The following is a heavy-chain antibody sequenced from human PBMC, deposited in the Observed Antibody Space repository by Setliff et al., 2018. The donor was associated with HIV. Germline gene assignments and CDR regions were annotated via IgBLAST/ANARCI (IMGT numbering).Heavy chain of an antibody. Sequence: GGSLRLSCAASGFTFVTYAMNWVRQAPGKGLEWVSTITDSGDSTYYADSVKGRFVISREKSKSTLYLQMNSLRAEDTAVYYCAKDPGGTSGYYEAVESYFDYWGQGTLVTVSS. D-gene: IGHD3-22*01. V-gene: IGHV3-23*01. J-gene: IGHJ4*02. CDR3: AKDPGGTSGYYEAVESYFDY. CDR2: ITDSGDST. CDR1: GFTFVTYA.